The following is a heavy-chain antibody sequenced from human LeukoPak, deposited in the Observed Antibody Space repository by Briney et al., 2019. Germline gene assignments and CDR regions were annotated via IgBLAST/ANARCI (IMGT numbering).Heavy chain of an antibody. V-gene: IGHV1-2*06. D-gene: IGHD2-2*01. Sequence: ASVKVSCKASGYTFTGYYMHWVRQAPGQGLEWMGRINPNSGGTNYAQKFQGRVTMTRDTSISTAYMELSRLRSDDTAVYYCARELGCSSTSCLYYFDYWGQGTLVTVSS. J-gene: IGHJ4*02. CDR2: INPNSGGT. CDR3: ARELGCSSTSCLYYFDY. CDR1: GYTFTGYY.